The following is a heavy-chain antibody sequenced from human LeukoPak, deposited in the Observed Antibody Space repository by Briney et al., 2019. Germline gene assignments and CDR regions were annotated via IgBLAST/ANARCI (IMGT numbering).Heavy chain of an antibody. CDR2: ISSSGSTI. CDR1: GFTFSDYY. J-gene: IGHJ4*02. V-gene: IGHV3-11*01. CDR3: ARGKYSGYGKRSPLDY. Sequence: GGSLRLSCAASGFTFSDYYMSWIRQAPGKGLEWVSYISSSGSTIYYADSVKGRFTISRDNAKNSLYLQMNGLRAEDTAVYYCARGKYSGYGKRSPLDYWGQGTLVTVSS. D-gene: IGHD5-12*01.